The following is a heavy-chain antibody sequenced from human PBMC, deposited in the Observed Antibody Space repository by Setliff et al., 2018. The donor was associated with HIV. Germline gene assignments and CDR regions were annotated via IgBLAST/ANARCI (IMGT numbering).Heavy chain of an antibody. Sequence: GGSLRLSCVASGSSFSNYGMHWVRQAPGKGLEWMTFIRYDGSNKYYADSVKGRFTISRDNSKNTLYLQMNSLTTEDTAVYYCAKDWRWELPIYGMNVWGQGTTVTVSS. CDR2: IRYDGSNK. J-gene: IGHJ6*02. CDR3: AKDWRWELPIYGMNV. D-gene: IGHD1-26*01. CDR1: GSSFSNYG. V-gene: IGHV3-30*02.